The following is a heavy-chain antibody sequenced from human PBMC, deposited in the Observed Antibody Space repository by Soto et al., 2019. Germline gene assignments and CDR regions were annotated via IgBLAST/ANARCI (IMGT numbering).Heavy chain of an antibody. CDR2: ISGSGGST. CDR3: AKDLIRALGVRYYFDY. D-gene: IGHD2-21*01. V-gene: IGHV3-23*01. Sequence: GSLKISCAASGFTFSSYAMSWVRQAPGKGLEWVSAISGSGGSTYYADSVKGRFTISRDNSKNTLYLQMNSLRAEDTAVYYCAKDLIRALGVRYYFDYWGQGTLVTVSS. J-gene: IGHJ4*02. CDR1: GFTFSSYA.